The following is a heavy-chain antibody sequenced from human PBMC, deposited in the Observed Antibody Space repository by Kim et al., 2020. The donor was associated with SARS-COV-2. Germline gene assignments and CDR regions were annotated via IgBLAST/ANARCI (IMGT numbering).Heavy chain of an antibody. Sequence: GGSLRLSCAASGFTFSSYGMHWVRQAPGKGLEWVAVIWYDGSNKYYADSVKGRFTISRDNSKNTLYLQMNSLRAEDTAVYYCARDSALGVRYFDWLLMEAHYFDGMDVWGHGTTVTVSS. J-gene: IGHJ6*02. CDR2: IWYDGSNK. CDR3: ARDSALGVRYFDWLLMEAHYFDGMDV. D-gene: IGHD3-9*01. CDR1: GFTFSSYG. V-gene: IGHV3-33*01.